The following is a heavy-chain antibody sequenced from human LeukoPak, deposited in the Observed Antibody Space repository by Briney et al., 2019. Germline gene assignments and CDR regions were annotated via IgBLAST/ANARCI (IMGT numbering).Heavy chain of an antibody. Sequence: KPSETLSLTCAVYGGSFSGYYWSWIRQPPGKGLEWIGEINHSGSTNYNPSLKSRVTISVDTSKNQFSLKLSSVTAADTAVYYCARRMRDGSSDDYFDYWGQGTLVTVSS. CDR3: ARRMRDGSSDDYFDY. V-gene: IGHV4-34*01. D-gene: IGHD6-6*01. CDR2: INHSGST. J-gene: IGHJ4*02. CDR1: GGSFSGYY.